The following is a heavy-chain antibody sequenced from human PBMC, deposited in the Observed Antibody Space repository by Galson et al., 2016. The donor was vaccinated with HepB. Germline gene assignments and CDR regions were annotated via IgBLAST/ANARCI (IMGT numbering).Heavy chain of an antibody. V-gene: IGHV4-30-4*01. Sequence: LSLTCTVSGGSVSGGDDHWTWIRQPPGKGLEGIGHVYYSGSSYYNPSLKSRVSISIDTSKNHFSLKLNSVTAADAAVYYCARVVYSTFDRKYYGMDVWGLGTTVTVSS. CDR2: VYYSGSS. CDR1: GGSVSGGDDH. CDR3: ARVVYSTFDRKYYGMDV. D-gene: IGHD4-11*01. J-gene: IGHJ6*02.